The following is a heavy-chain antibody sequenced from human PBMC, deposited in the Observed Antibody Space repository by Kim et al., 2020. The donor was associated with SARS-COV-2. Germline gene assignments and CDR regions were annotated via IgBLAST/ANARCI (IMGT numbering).Heavy chain of an antibody. J-gene: IGHJ4*01. V-gene: IGHV3-15*01. Sequence: GGSLRLSCAASGLTFTNAWMGWVRQAPGKGLEWVGRIKSKIDGGTTDYAASMQGSFTIARDDSKKTLYLKMNSLKNEDTALYYCTTGGRLVGTTPFDHWG. D-gene: IGHD1-26*01. CDR1: GLTFTNAW. CDR3: TTGGRLVGTTPFDH. CDR2: IKSKIDGGTT.